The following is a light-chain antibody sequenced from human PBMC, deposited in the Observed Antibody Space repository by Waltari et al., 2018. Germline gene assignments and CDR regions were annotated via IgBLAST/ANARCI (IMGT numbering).Light chain of an antibody. CDR2: RNN. Sequence: YQQLQGTAPNVLVYRNNQRPFGGPARVSGFKYGTSASLAISGRRFEDEADYYCAAWDDSLGGWVFGGGTKVTVL. V-gene: IGLV1-47*01. J-gene: IGLJ3*02. CDR3: AAWDDSLGGWV.